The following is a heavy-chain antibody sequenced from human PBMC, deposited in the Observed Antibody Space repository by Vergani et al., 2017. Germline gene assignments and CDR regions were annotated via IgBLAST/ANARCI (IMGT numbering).Heavy chain of an antibody. CDR1: GGTFSSYA. CDR3: AIDHPGYCSSTSCYTGAFDI. V-gene: IGHV1-69*01. D-gene: IGHD2-2*02. J-gene: IGHJ3*02. CDR2: IIPIFGTA. Sequence: QVQLVQSGAEVKKPGSSVKVSCKASGGTFSSYAISWVRQAPGQGLEWMGGIIPIFGTANYAQKFQGRVTITADESTSTAYMELSSLRSEDTAVYYCAIDHPGYCSSTSCYTGAFDIWGQGTMVTVSS.